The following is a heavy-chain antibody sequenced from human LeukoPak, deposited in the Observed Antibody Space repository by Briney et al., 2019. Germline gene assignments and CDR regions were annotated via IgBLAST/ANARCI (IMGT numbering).Heavy chain of an antibody. V-gene: IGHV1-46*01. CDR1: GYTFTGYY. CDR2: INPSGGST. CDR3: ARDSGSTTTFDY. D-gene: IGHD1-1*01. J-gene: IGHJ4*02. Sequence: GASVKVSCKASGYTFTGYYMHWVRQAPGQGLEWMGIINPSGGSTSYAQKFQGRVTMTRDMSTSTVYMELSSLRSEDTAVYYCARDSGSTTTFDYWGQGTLVTVSS.